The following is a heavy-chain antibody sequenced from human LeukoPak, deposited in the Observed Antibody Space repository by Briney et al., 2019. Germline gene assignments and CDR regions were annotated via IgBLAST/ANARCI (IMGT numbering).Heavy chain of an antibody. CDR2: ISLTGSTI. V-gene: IGHV3-11*04. Sequence: GGSLRLSCAASGFTFRDYYMGWIRQAPGKGLELVSYISLTGSTISYADSVKGRFTISRDNAKNSLYLQMNSLRAEDTAVYYCARVVVAATPTPAPYYYYYMDVWGKGTTVTVSS. CDR1: GFTFRDYY. CDR3: ARVVVAATPTPAPYYYYYMDV. J-gene: IGHJ6*03. D-gene: IGHD2-15*01.